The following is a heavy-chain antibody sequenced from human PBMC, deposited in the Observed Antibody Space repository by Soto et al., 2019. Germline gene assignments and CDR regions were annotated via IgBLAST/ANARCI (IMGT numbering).Heavy chain of an antibody. D-gene: IGHD6-19*01. CDR1: GYTFTSYD. CDR2: MNPNSGNT. V-gene: IGHV1-8*01. J-gene: IGHJ2*01. Sequence: QVQLVQSGAEVKKPGASVKVSCKASGYTFTSYDINWVRQATGQGLEWMGWMNPNSGNTGYAQKFQGRVTMTRNTSISTASMELSSLRSEDTAVYYCARTPGDSRGWTYWYFDLWGRGTLVTVSS. CDR3: ARTPGDSRGWTYWYFDL.